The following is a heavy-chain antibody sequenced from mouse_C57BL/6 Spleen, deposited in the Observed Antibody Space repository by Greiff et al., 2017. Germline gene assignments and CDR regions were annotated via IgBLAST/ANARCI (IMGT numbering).Heavy chain of an antibody. CDR3: ARRGHYYGSSYGFDY. D-gene: IGHD1-1*01. V-gene: IGHV1-64*01. J-gene: IGHJ2*01. CDR1: GYTFTSYW. CDR2: IHPNSGST. Sequence: QVQLQQPGAELVKPGASVKLSCKASGYTFTSYWMHWVKQRPGQGLEWIGMIHPNSGSTNYNEKFKSKATLTVDKSSSTAYMQLSSLTSEDSAVYYCARRGHYYGSSYGFDYWGQGTTLTVSS.